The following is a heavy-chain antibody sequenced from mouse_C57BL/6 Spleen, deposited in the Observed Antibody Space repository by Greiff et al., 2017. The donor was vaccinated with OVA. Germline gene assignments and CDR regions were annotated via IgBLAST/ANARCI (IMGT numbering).Heavy chain of an antibody. Sequence: EVQGVESGGGLVKPGGSLKLSCAASGFTFSDYGMHWVRQAPEKGLEWVAYISSGSSTIYSADTVKGRFTISRDNAKNTLFLQMTSLRSEDTAMYYCARPKDYGSSYPGFAYWGQGTLVTVSA. V-gene: IGHV5-17*01. D-gene: IGHD1-1*01. CDR2: ISSGSSTI. CDR3: ARPKDYGSSYPGFAY. J-gene: IGHJ3*01. CDR1: GFTFSDYG.